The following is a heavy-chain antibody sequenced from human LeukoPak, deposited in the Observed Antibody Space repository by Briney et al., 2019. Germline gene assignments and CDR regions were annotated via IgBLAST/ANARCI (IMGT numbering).Heavy chain of an antibody. CDR1: EFTFVRYA. Sequence: GGSLRLSCAASEFTFVRYAMNWVRQAPGKGLEWVSYISSSSFKIGYADSVKGRFTISRDNSKNSLYLQMDSLRVEDTAVYYCVRDPSYGSSWYYYMDVWGKGTTVAVSS. V-gene: IGHV3-48*04. CDR3: VRDPSYGSSWYYYMDV. D-gene: IGHD6-13*01. CDR2: ISSSSFKI. J-gene: IGHJ6*03.